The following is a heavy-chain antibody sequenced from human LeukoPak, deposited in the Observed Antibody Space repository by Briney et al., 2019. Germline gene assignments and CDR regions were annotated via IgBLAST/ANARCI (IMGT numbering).Heavy chain of an antibody. CDR2: ISYDGSNK. CDR1: GFTFSSYA. D-gene: IGHD1-26*01. Sequence: PGGSLRLSCAASGFTFSSYAMHWVRQAPGKGLEWVAVISYDGSNKYYADSVKGRFTISRDNSKNTLYLQMNSLRAEDTAVYYCARWGGTYYVAAFDIWGQGTTVTVSS. CDR3: ARWGGTYYVAAFDI. V-gene: IGHV3-30-3*01. J-gene: IGHJ3*02.